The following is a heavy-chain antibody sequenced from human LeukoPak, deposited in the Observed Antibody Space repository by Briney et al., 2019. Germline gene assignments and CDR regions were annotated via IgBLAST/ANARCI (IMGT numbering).Heavy chain of an antibody. CDR1: GFTFAKYA. Sequence: PGGSLKLSCVGSGFTFAKYAMTGVREAPGKGLEWVSVISGSGNVTYYAESVKGRFTISRDNSKRTLYLQMDSLRADDTAIYYCAKDRAGANWGQGTLVLVSS. CDR3: AKDRAGAN. V-gene: IGHV3-23*01. J-gene: IGHJ4*02. CDR2: ISGSGNVT.